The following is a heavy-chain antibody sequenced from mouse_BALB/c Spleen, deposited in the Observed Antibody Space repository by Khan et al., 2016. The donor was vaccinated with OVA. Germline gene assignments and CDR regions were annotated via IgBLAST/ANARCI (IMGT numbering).Heavy chain of an antibody. V-gene: IGHV2-6-7*01. CDR1: GFSLTGYG. J-gene: IGHJ3*01. CDR3: ARDRYYYGRGLAY. Sequence: VQLKESGPGLVAPSQSLSITCTVSGFSLTGYGVNWVRQPPGKGLEWLGMIWGDGSTDYNSALKSRLSISKDNSKSQVFLKMNSLQTDDTARYYSARDRYYYGRGLAYWGQGTLVTVSA. CDR2: IWGDGST. D-gene: IGHD1-1*01.